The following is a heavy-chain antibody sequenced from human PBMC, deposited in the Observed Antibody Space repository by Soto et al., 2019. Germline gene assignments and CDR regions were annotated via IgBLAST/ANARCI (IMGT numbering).Heavy chain of an antibody. J-gene: IGHJ6*01. V-gene: IGHV1-69*12. D-gene: IGHD3-3*02. CDR2: IIPIFPTP. CDR1: GGTFGNSA. CDR3: ARDKGRQQLGGNYSSGLDV. Sequence: QVQLVQSGAEVKKPGSSVTVSCKASGGTFGNSAISWVRQAPGQGLEWMGGIIPIFPTPDYAQKFQARVTTIADQSTGTAYLALTSLRSEDTAVYYCARDKGRQQLGGNYSSGLDVWGSANTVTGSS.